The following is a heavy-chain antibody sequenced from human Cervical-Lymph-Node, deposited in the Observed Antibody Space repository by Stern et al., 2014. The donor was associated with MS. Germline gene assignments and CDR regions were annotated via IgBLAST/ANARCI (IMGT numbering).Heavy chain of an antibody. Sequence: QLQLQESGPGLVKPSETLSLTCTVSGGSISSYYWSWIRQPPGKGLEWIGYIYYSESTNYNPSLKSRVTISVDTSKNQFSLKLSSVTAADTAVYYCARGATQAFDPWGQGTLVTVSS. CDR2: IYYSEST. CDR1: GGSISSYY. J-gene: IGHJ5*02. V-gene: IGHV4-59*01. CDR3: ARGATQAFDP.